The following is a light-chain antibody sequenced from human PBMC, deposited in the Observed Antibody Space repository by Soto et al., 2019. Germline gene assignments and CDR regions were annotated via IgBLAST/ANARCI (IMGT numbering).Light chain of an antibody. V-gene: IGKV1-27*01. Sequence: DIQMTQSPSSLSASVGDRVTITCRASQDISNSLAWYQQKPGKVPKVLIYAASILQSGVPARFSGSGSGTDFTLTISSLQHEDVATYYCQKYNSAPLTFGGGTKVEI. CDR1: QDISNS. CDR3: QKYNSAPLT. CDR2: AAS. J-gene: IGKJ4*01.